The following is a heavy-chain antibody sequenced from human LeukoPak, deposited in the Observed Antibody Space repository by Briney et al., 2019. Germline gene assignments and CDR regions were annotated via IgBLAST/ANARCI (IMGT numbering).Heavy chain of an antibody. Sequence: AGGSLRLSCTASGFTFSTYWISWARQAPGKGLEWVANIKGDGSDKYYVDSVKGRFTISRDNVKNSLYLQMNSLRAEDTAVYYCARDRGWLQFDYWGQGTLVTVSS. CDR2: IKGDGSDK. CDR1: GFTFSTYW. J-gene: IGHJ4*02. CDR3: ARDRGWLQFDY. V-gene: IGHV3-7*03. D-gene: IGHD5-24*01.